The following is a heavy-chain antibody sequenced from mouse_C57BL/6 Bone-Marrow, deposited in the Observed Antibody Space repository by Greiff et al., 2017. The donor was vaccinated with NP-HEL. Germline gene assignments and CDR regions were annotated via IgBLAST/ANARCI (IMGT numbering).Heavy chain of an antibody. D-gene: IGHD1-1*01. CDR1: GFSLTSYG. Sequence: VQLQESGPGLVAPSQSLSITCTVSGFSLTSYGVDWVRQPPGKGLEWLGVICGGGSTNYNSALLSRLSICKENSKSQVFLNMNSLQTDDTAMYYCASLYNYGSSPFAYWGQGTLVTVSA. CDR2: ICGGGST. V-gene: IGHV2-9*01. CDR3: ASLYNYGSSPFAY. J-gene: IGHJ3*01.